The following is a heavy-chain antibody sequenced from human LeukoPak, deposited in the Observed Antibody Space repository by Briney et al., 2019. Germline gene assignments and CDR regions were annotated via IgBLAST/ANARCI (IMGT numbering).Heavy chain of an antibody. D-gene: IGHD3-10*01. V-gene: IGHV1-46*01. J-gene: IGHJ4*02. CDR2: IDPSRGWT. Sequence: GASVKVSCKASGGTFSSYAISWVRQAPGQGLEWLGRIDPSRGWTHLPRKFQGRVTVTRDTSTTTVDMELSSLTSEDTALYYCVREMDGGDFDYWGQGTLVTVSS. CDR3: VREMDGGDFDY. CDR1: GGTFSSYA.